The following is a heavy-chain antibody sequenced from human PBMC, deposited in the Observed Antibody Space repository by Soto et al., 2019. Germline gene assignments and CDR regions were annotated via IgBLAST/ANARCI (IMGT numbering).Heavy chain of an antibody. V-gene: IGHV3-30-3*01. D-gene: IGHD1-1*01. CDR3: AIETVRQPICFDL. CDR2: ISYDGSNK. J-gene: IGHJ2*01. CDR1: GFTLSSYA. Sequence: SLRLSCAASGFTLSSYAMHWVRQAPGKGLEWVAVISYDGSNKYYADSVKGRFTISRDNSKNTLYLQMNSLRAEDTAVYFCAIETVRQPICFDL.